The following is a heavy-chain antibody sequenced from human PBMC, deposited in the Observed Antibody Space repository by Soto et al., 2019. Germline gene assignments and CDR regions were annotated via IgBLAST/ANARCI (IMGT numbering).Heavy chain of an antibody. J-gene: IGHJ4*02. D-gene: IGHD2-2*01. CDR1: GGSITSSGYY. Sequence: QVQLQESGPGLVKPSQTLSLTCTVSGGSITSSGYYWSWIRQHPGEGLEWIGFTSNSGSTSYNPSLKCRVTMSIEASSTQFSLNLKSVTAGQPAVYYCARGGGSTKVDYWGRGTLVTVSP. CDR3: ARGGGSTKVDY. V-gene: IGHV4-31*03. CDR2: TSNSGST.